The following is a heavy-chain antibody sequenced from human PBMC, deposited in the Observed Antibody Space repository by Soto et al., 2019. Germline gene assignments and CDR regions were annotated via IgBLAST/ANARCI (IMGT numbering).Heavy chain of an antibody. CDR1: DGSISPYY. Sequence: QVQLQESGPGLVKTSETLSLTCSVSDGSISPYYWNWIRQPAGKGLEWIGRIDANGYTNYNPSLKGRVTMSVDTSKNQFSLKVTSVTAADTAMYYCARDGGGSVVPNWFDPWGRGTLVTVSS. D-gene: IGHD3-22*01. J-gene: IGHJ5*02. CDR2: IDANGYT. CDR3: ARDGGGSVVPNWFDP. V-gene: IGHV4-4*07.